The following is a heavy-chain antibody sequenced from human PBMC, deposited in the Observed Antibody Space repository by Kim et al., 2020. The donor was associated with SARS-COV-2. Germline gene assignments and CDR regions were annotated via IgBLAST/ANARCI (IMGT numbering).Heavy chain of an antibody. V-gene: IGHV3-74*01. D-gene: IGHD6-13*01. CDR3: ARGDTSSDLGYYYYGMDV. Sequence: GGSLRLSCAASGFTFSSYWMHWVRQAPGKGLVWVSRINSDGSSTSYADSVKGRFTISRDNAKNTLYLQMNSLRAEDTAVYYCARGDTSSDLGYYYYGMDVWGQGTTVTVS. CDR1: GFTFSSYW. CDR2: INSDGSST. J-gene: IGHJ6*02.